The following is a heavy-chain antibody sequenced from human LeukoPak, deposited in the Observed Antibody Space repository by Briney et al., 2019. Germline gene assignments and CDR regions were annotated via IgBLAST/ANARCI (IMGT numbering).Heavy chain of an antibody. CDR1: GFTFSSYA. Sequence: PGGSLRLSCAASGFTFSSYAMSWVRQAPGKGLEWVSAISGSGGSTYYADSVKGRFTISRDNSKNTLYLQTNSLRAEDTAVYYCAKGYDILTNSDYWGQGTLVTVSS. J-gene: IGHJ4*02. V-gene: IGHV3-23*01. CDR2: ISGSGGST. D-gene: IGHD3-9*01. CDR3: AKGYDILTNSDY.